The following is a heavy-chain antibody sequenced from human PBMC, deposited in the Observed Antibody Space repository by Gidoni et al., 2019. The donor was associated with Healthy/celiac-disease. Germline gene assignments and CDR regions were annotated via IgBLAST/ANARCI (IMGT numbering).Heavy chain of an antibody. CDR1: GFTFSGSA. V-gene: IGHV3-73*02. CDR3: TRGGTTPFLDYFDY. J-gene: IGHJ4*02. CDR2: IRSKANSYAT. Sequence: EVQLVASGGGLVQPGGSLKLSCAASGFTFSGSAMHWVRQASGKGLEWVGRIRSKANSYATAYAASVKGRFTISRDDSKNTAYLQMNSLKTEDTAVYYCTRGGTTPFLDYFDYWGQGTLVTVSS. D-gene: IGHD3-3*01.